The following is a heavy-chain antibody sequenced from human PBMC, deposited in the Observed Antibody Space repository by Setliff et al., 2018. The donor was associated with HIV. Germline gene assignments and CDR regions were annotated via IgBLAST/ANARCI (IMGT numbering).Heavy chain of an antibody. D-gene: IGHD3-16*02. CDR2: INTGNGNT. J-gene: IGHJ5*02. Sequence: ASVMVSCKASGYSFTSHSMHWVRQAPGQRLEWMGWINTGNGNTKYSQEFQDRVTITRDTSANTGYLEVTGLRVEDTAVYYCARDRVPKRGHSYREPDFDPWGQGTLVTVSS. V-gene: IGHV1-3*04. CDR3: ARDRVPKRGHSYREPDFDP. CDR1: GYSFTSHS.